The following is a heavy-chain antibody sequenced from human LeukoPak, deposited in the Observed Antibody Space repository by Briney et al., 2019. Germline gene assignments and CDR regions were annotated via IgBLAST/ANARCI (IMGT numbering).Heavy chain of an antibody. J-gene: IGHJ6*03. CDR2: IYYSGST. CDR1: GGSFSSYY. V-gene: IGHV4-59*01. Sequence: PSETLSLTCAVYGGSFSSYYWSWIRQPPGKGLEWIGYIYYSGSTNYNPSLKSRVTISVDTSKNQFSLKLSSVTAADTAVYYCARGTAMVTHYYYMDVWGKGTTVTVSS. D-gene: IGHD5-18*01. CDR3: ARGTAMVTHYYYMDV.